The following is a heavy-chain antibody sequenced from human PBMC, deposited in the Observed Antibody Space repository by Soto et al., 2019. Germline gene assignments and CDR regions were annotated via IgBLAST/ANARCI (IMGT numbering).Heavy chain of an antibody. J-gene: IGHJ4*02. V-gene: IGHV4-28*01. CDR1: GSSINSDNW. CDR2: IFSTGTT. CDR3: ASKPNSLYYFDF. Sequence: QVQLQESGPGLVRPSDTLSLTCGVSGSSINSDNWWGWIRQPPGKGLEWIGYIFSTGTTSYNPSLKSRVTMSVDTSTNQFSLRLNSVTAVDTAVYYCASKPNSLYYFDFWGQGTLVTVSS. D-gene: IGHD5-18*01.